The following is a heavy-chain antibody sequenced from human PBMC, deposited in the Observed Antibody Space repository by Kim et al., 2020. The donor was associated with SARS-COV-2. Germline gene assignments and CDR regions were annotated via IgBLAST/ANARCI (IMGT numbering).Heavy chain of an antibody. J-gene: IGHJ4*02. Sequence: GAISGTTTSYWGWIRQPPGKGLEWIGSIYYTGSTYYKSSLKSRLTISVDTSKNQFSLKLSSVTAADTAVYYCAKLGLSGYYYYWGQGTLVTVSS. CDR2: IYYTGST. D-gene: IGHD1-26*01. CDR1: GAISGTTTSY. V-gene: IGHV4-39*01. CDR3: AKLGLSGYYYY.